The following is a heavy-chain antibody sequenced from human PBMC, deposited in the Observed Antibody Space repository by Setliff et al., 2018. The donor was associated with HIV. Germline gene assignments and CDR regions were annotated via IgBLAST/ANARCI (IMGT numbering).Heavy chain of an antibody. D-gene: IGHD3-3*01. CDR3: ARVDGFNNYDSGGLDY. J-gene: IGHJ4*02. Sequence: ASVKVFCKASGYTFSSYGISWVRQAPGQGLEWLGWISLHNDNTNYAQKFQGRVTMTADSSTNTVYVDLRSLRSDDTAVYHCARVDGFNNYDSGGLDYWGQGTLVTVSS. CDR2: ISLHNDNT. V-gene: IGHV1-18*01. CDR1: GYTFSSYG.